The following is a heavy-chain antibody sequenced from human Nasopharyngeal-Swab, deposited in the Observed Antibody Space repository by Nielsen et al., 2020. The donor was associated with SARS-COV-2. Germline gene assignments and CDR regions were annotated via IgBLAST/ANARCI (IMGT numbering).Heavy chain of an antibody. D-gene: IGHD3-3*01. CDR3: ARDKGDFWSGYYKGPYYYYGMDV. Sequence: GREAPGKGLEWDSSISSSSSYIYYADSVKGRFTISRDNAKNSLYLQMNSLRAEDTAVYYCARDKGDFWSGYYKGPYYYYGMDVWGQGTTVTVSS. J-gene: IGHJ6*02. CDR2: ISSSSSYI. V-gene: IGHV3-21*01.